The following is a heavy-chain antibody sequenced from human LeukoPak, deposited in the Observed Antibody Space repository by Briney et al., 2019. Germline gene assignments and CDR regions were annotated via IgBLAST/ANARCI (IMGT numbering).Heavy chain of an antibody. D-gene: IGHD4-11*01. J-gene: IGHJ6*03. Sequence: GRSLRLSCAASGFTFSSYGMHWVRQAPGKGLEWVGVIWYDGSNKYHADSVKGRFTISRDNSKNTLYLQMNSLRAEDTAVYYCARVSYSNYLFYYYYYMDVWGKGTTVTVSS. CDR1: GFTFSSYG. V-gene: IGHV3-33*01. CDR2: IWYDGSNK. CDR3: ARVSYSNYLFYYYYYMDV.